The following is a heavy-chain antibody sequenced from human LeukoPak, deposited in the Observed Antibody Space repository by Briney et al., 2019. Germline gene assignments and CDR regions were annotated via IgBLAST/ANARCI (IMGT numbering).Heavy chain of an antibody. V-gene: IGHV5-51*01. J-gene: IGHJ5*02. Sequence: GGSLQISCQGTGSPFTNYWIGCVRQVTGKGLEGMWIIYPGASDISYSPSFQGQVTGSADKSISTSYLEWSNLKAPATTIQSRARGRSYFDPWGQGTLVTVSS. CDR1: GSPFTNYW. CDR2: IYPGASDI. CDR3: ARGRSYFDP. D-gene: IGHD5-18*01.